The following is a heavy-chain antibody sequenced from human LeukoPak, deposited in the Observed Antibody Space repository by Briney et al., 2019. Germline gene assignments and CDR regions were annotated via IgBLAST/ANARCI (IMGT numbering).Heavy chain of an antibody. CDR3: AKGGDSMTWYFDL. V-gene: IGHV3-33*06. CDR1: GFTFSNYD. J-gene: IGHJ2*01. Sequence: GGSLRLSCAASGFTFSNYDMHWVRRAPDKGLEWVAVIWYDGSNKYYADSVKGRFTISRDISKNTLYLQMNSLRAEDTAVYYCAKGGDSMTWYFDLWGRGTLVTVSS. CDR2: IWYDGSNK. D-gene: IGHD3-22*01.